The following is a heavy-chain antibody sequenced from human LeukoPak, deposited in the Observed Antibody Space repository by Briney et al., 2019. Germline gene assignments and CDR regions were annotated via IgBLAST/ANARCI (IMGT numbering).Heavy chain of an antibody. Sequence: PGGSLRLSCAASGFTFSSYSMNWVRQAPGKGLEWVSSISSSSSYIYYADSVKGRFTISRDNAKNSLYLQMNSPRAEDTAVYYCARAFYYDSSGYYYVYYYYYGMDVWGQGTTVTVSS. J-gene: IGHJ6*02. CDR3: ARAFYYDSSGYYYVYYYYYGMDV. V-gene: IGHV3-21*01. D-gene: IGHD3-22*01. CDR1: GFTFSSYS. CDR2: ISSSSSYI.